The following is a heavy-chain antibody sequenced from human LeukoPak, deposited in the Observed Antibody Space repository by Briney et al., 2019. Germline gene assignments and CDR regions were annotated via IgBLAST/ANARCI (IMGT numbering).Heavy chain of an antibody. D-gene: IGHD1-26*01. J-gene: IGHJ4*02. CDR3: ARVGIGGLLSAPIDY. V-gene: IGHV1-46*01. Sequence: ASVKASCKASGYTFTSNYMHRVRQAPGQGLEWMGIINPSGGTTIYAQKFQGRVTMTRDTSTSTVYMELSSLRSEDTAVYYCARVGIGGLLSAPIDYWGQGTLVTVSS. CDR1: GYTFTSNY. CDR2: INPSGGTT.